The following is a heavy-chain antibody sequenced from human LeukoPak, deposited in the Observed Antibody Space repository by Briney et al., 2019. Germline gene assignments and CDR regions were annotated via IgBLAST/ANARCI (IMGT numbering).Heavy chain of an antibody. Sequence: PSETLSLTCTVSGGSISSTRHYWGWIRQTPGKGLEWNENKYYSGSTYYNPSLKSRVTISVDTSKNQFFLKLSSVTAADTAVYYCARVVKYSGSYYGDYWGQGALVIVSS. CDR2: KYYSGST. D-gene: IGHD1-26*01. V-gene: IGHV4-39*01. J-gene: IGHJ4*02. CDR3: ARVVKYSGSYYGDY. CDR1: GGSISSTRHY.